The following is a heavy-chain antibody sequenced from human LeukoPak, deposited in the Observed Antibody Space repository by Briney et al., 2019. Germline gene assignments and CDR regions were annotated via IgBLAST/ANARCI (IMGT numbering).Heavy chain of an antibody. D-gene: IGHD4-17*01. CDR3: AKDPRTLYGDLDY. CDR2: IRYDGSNK. Sequence: GGSLRLSCAASGFTFSSYGMHWVRQAPGKGLEGVAFIRYDGSNKYYADSVKGRFTISRDNSKNTLYLQMNSLRAEDTAVDYCAKDPRTLYGDLDYWGQGSLVTASS. V-gene: IGHV3-30*02. J-gene: IGHJ4*02. CDR1: GFTFSSYG.